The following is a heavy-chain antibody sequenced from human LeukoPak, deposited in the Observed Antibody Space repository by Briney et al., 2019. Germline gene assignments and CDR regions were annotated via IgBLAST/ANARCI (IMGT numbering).Heavy chain of an antibody. V-gene: IGHV3-23*01. CDR1: GFTFSRYD. J-gene: IGHJ5*02. Sequence: PGGSLRLSCAASGFTFSRYDMSWVRQAPGKGLEWVSAISGSGGSTYYADSVKGRFTISRDNSKNTLYLQMNSLRAEDTAVYYCAKDLVRGEDWFDPWGQGALVTVSS. D-gene: IGHD3-10*01. CDR3: AKDLVRGEDWFDP. CDR2: ISGSGGST.